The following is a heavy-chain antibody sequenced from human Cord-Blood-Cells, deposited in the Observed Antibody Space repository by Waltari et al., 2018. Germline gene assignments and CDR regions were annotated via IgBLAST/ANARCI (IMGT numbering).Heavy chain of an antibody. CDR3: ANAVGATTDYYYYGMDV. V-gene: IGHV3-23*01. CDR1: GFTFSSYA. CDR2: ISGSGGST. Sequence: EVQLLESGGGLVQPGGSLRLSCAASGFTFSSYAMRWVRQAPGKGLGWVSAISGSGGSTYYADSVKGRFTISRDNSKNTLYLQMNSLRAEDTAVYYCANAVGATTDYYYYGMDVWGQGTTVTVSS. J-gene: IGHJ6*02. D-gene: IGHD1-26*01.